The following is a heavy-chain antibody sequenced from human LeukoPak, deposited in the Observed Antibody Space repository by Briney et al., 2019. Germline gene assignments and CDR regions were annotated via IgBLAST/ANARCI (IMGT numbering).Heavy chain of an antibody. V-gene: IGHV3-30-3*01. CDR3: ARDPNGDYSYFDY. CDR1: GFTFSSYA. CDR2: ISYDGSNK. Sequence: GRSLRLSCAASGFTFSSYAMHWVRQAPGKGLEWVAVISYDGSNKYYADSVKGRFTISRDNSKNTLYLQMNSLRAEDTAVYYCARDPNGDYSYFDYWGQGTLVTVSS. J-gene: IGHJ4*02. D-gene: IGHD4-17*01.